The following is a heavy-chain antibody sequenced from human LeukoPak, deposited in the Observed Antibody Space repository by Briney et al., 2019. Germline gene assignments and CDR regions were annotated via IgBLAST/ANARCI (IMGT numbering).Heavy chain of an antibody. CDR2: ISNSGGST. J-gene: IGHJ5*02. CDR1: GFTFSNNA. Sequence: PGGSLRLSCAASGFTFSNNAMSWVRQAPGGGLEWVSAISNSGGSTYYADSVKGRFTISRDNSKNTLYLQLNSLRVEDTAIYYCAKGLGGYSGYLNWFDPWGQGTLVTVSS. V-gene: IGHV3-23*01. D-gene: IGHD5-12*01. CDR3: AKGLGGYSGYLNWFDP.